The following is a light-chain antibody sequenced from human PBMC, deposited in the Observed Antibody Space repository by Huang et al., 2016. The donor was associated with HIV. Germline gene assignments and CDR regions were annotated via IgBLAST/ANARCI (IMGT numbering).Light chain of an antibody. CDR1: QSVSSN. V-gene: IGKV3-15*01. Sequence: EIVMTQSPDTLSVSPGERVTLSCRASQSVSSNLAWYRQNPGQAPWLRIYGASTRATGIPARFSDSGSGTEFTLTISSLQSEDFAVYYCQQYNDWPRTFGQGSKVEI. CDR3: QQYNDWPRT. CDR2: GAS. J-gene: IGKJ1*01.